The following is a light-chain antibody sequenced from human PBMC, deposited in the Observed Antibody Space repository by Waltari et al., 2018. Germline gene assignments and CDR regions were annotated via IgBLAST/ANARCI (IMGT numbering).Light chain of an antibody. J-gene: IGKJ1*01. CDR3: QQSYNTPRT. V-gene: IGKV1-39*01. CDR2: AAS. Sequence: DIQRTQSPSSLSASVGHRLTITCRARQSIDNNLNWYQQKPRKAPKLLICAASVLQSGVPSRFSGSGSGTDFTLTINSLQPEDFATYYCQQSYNTPRTFGQGTKVEIK. CDR1: QSIDNN.